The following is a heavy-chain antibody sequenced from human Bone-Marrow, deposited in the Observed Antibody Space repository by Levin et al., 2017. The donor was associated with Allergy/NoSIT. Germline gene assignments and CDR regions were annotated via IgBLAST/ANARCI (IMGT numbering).Heavy chain of an antibody. V-gene: IGHV3-48*03. CDR3: ARGSYYDSSGYYDSAFDI. J-gene: IGHJ3*02. CDR2: ISSSGSTI. CDR1: GFTFSSYE. Sequence: RPGGSLRLSCAASGFTFSSYEMNWVRQAPGKGLEWVSYISSSGSTIYYADSVKGRFTISRDNAKNSLYLQMNSLRAEDTAVYYCARGSYYDSSGYYDSAFDIWGQGTMVTVSS. D-gene: IGHD3-22*01.